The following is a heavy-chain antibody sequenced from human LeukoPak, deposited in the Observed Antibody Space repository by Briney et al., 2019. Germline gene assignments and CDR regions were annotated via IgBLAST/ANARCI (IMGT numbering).Heavy chain of an antibody. D-gene: IGHD3-22*01. Sequence: GGSLRLSCAASGFTFSTYDMNWVRQAPGMGLEWVSSISTRSDYIYYADSVKGRFTLSRDSSKNTLFLQMNSLRAEDTAVYYCAREPQGDSSGYDAFDVWGQGTLVTVSS. CDR2: ISTRSDYI. J-gene: IGHJ3*01. CDR1: GFTFSTYD. V-gene: IGHV3-21*01. CDR3: AREPQGDSSGYDAFDV.